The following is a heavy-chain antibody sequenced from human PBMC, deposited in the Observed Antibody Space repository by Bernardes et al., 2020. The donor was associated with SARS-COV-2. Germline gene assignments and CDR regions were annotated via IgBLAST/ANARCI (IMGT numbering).Heavy chain of an antibody. D-gene: IGHD3-10*01. CDR3: FRGVIHYYGMDV. J-gene: IGHJ6*02. V-gene: IGHV5-51*01. CDR2: IYPGDSDT. CDR1: GNSCTSYW. Sequence: GESLKISCKGYGNSCTSYWIGWVRQMTGKGLEWMGNIYPGDSDTRYSPSFQGQVTISADKSIRTAYLQWSSLKASDTAMYYCFRGVIHYYGMDVWGQGTTVPVSS.